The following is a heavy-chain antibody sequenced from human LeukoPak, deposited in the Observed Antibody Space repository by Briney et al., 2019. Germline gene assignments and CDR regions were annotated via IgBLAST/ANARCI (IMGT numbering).Heavy chain of an antibody. CDR1: GFTFGVYA. CDR2: IRSRANSYTT. V-gene: IGHV3-73*01. Sequence: GGSLRLSCAAFGFTFGVYAMHWVRQPPGKGLEWVGRIRSRANSYTTAYAASVKGRFTISRDDSKNTAYLQMNSLKTDDTAVYYCTRLVVGDAFDVWGQGTTVTVSS. CDR3: TRLVVGDAFDV. D-gene: IGHD2-15*01. J-gene: IGHJ3*01.